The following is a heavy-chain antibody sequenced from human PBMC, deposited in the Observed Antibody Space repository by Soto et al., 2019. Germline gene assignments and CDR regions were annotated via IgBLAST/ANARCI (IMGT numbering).Heavy chain of an antibody. CDR2: ISSSSSYI. CDR3: SLTPIIVEPPHY. V-gene: IGHV3-21*01. D-gene: IGHD3-22*01. CDR1: GFTFSSYS. Sequence: PGGSLRLSCAASGFTFSSYSMNWVRQAPGKGLEWVSSISSSSSYIYYADSVKGRFTISRDNAKNSLYLQMNSLRAEDTAVYYCSLTPIIVEPPHYWGQGTLVTVSS. J-gene: IGHJ4*02.